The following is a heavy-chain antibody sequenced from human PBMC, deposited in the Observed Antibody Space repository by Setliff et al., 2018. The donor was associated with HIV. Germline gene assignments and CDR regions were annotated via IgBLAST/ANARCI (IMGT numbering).Heavy chain of an antibody. CDR3: AKGAGFYGDYTFDY. J-gene: IGHJ4*02. V-gene: IGHV4-59*11. CDR1: GASISSHY. CDR2: IYSTGST. Sequence: ETLSLTCAVSGASISSHYWSWIRQSPGRELEWIGYIYSTGSTNYNPSLQSRVSISMDASKNKFSLKVTSVTSADTAVYYCAKGAGFYGDYTFDYWGQGHLVTVSS. D-gene: IGHD4-17*01.